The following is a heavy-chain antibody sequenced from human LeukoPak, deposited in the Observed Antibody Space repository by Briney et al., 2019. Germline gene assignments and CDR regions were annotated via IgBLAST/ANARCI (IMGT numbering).Heavy chain of an antibody. CDR3: ARGRNVGASDY. CDR2: IIPILGIA. Sequence: SVKVSCKASGGTFSSYAISWVRQAPGQGLEWMGRIIPILGIANYAQKFQGRVTITADKSTSTAYMELSSLRSEDTAVYYCARGRNVGASDYWGQGTLVTVSS. J-gene: IGHJ4*02. CDR1: GGTFSSYA. D-gene: IGHD1-26*01. V-gene: IGHV1-69*04.